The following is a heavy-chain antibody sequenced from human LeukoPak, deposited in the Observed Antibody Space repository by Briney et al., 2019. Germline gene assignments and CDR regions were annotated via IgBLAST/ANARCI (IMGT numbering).Heavy chain of an antibody. Sequence: PGGSLRLSCAASGFTFSSYAMHWVRQSPGKGLEWIGTVYDSGSTYINPSLKSRVTVSEDTSKNQFSLKVSSVTAADTAVYYCARHFDLYYGMDVWGQGTTVTVSS. D-gene: IGHD3-9*01. CDR1: GFTFSSYAMH. CDR2: VYDSGST. CDR3: ARHFDLYYGMDV. J-gene: IGHJ6*02. V-gene: IGHV4-39*01.